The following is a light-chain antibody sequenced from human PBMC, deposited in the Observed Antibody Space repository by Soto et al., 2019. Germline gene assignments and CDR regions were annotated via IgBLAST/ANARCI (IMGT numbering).Light chain of an antibody. V-gene: IGKV3-15*01. J-gene: IGKJ1*01. CDR3: QQYNNWPRT. Sequence: IVMTQSPATLSVSPGERATLSCRASQSVRNYLAWYQQRPGQAPRLLIFGASTRATDIPARFSGSGSGTEFTLTICSLQSEDFAVYYCQQYNNWPRTFGQGTKVDIK. CDR2: GAS. CDR1: QSVRNY.